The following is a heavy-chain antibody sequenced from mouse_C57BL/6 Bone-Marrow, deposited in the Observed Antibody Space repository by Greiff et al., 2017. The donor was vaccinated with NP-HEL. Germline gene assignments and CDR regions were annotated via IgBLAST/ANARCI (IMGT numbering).Heavy chain of an antibody. D-gene: IGHD1-1*01. CDR3: TRLDYYGSSPAWFAY. J-gene: IGHJ3*01. V-gene: IGHV1-5*01. Sequence: VQLQQSGTVLARPGASVKMSCKTFGYTFTSYWMHWVKQRPGQGLEWIGAIYPGNSDTSYNQKFKGKAKLTAVTSASTAYMELSSLTNEDSAVYYCTRLDYYGSSPAWFAYWGQGTLVTVSA. CDR1: GYTFTSYW. CDR2: IYPGNSDT.